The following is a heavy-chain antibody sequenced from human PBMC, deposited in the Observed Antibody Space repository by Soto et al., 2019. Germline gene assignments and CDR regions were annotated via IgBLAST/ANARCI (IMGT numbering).Heavy chain of an antibody. D-gene: IGHD6-19*01. CDR1: GGSITNTNW. J-gene: IGHJ4*02. CDR3: AGRGAMTGTFDY. CDR2: IYHSEST. V-gene: IGHV4-4*02. Sequence: QLQLQESGPGLVKPSGTLSLTCGVSGGSITNTNWWTWVRQPPGKGLEWIGEIYHSESTNYNPSLKSRVTISVDKSKDHFSLKLNSVTAADAAVYFCAGRGAMTGTFDYWGQGALVTVSS.